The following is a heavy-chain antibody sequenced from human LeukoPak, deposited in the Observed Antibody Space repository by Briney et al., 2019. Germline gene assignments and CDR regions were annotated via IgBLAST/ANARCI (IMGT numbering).Heavy chain of an antibody. J-gene: IGHJ5*02. CDR1: GGSISSDDYY. Sequence: PSETLSLTCTVSGGSISSDDYYWSWIRQPPGKGLEWIGFIYYTGSTYYNPSLKSRVTISVDTSKNQFSLRLSSVTAADTAVYYCARCPSPVWFDPWGQGTLVTVSS. CDR3: ARCPSPVWFDP. CDR2: IYYTGST. V-gene: IGHV4-30-4*08.